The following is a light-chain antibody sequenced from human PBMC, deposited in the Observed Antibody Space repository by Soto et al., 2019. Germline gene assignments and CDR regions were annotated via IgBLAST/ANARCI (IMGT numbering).Light chain of an antibody. CDR3: QQNNKWPPVT. J-gene: IGKJ4*01. CDR2: GAS. V-gene: IGKV3-15*01. Sequence: EVVMTQSPATVSVSPGEGVTLSCRASQTISNDLAWYQQKPGQAPRLLIYGASTRATGVPARFSGGGSGTEFTLNISSLQSEDVAFYYCQQNNKWPPVTFGGGTKVEIK. CDR1: QTISND.